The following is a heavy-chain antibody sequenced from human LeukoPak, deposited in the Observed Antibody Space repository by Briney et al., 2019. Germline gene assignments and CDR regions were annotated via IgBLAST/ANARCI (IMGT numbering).Heavy chain of an antibody. D-gene: IGHD5-18*01. CDR1: GYSFTSYC. Sequence: GEPLKISCKVPGYSFTSYCIGWVRQMPGKGLEWMGIIYPGDSDTRYSPSFQGQVTISADKSINTAYLQWGSLKASDTAMYYCASAYSYIHFDYWGQGTLVTVSS. V-gene: IGHV5-51*01. CDR2: IYPGDSDT. J-gene: IGHJ4*02. CDR3: ASAYSYIHFDY.